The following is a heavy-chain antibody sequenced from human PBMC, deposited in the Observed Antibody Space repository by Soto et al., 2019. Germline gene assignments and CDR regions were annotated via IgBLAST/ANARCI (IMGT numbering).Heavy chain of an antibody. CDR2: ISYDGSNK. D-gene: IGHD5-18*01. CDR1: GFTFSSYG. CDR3: AKDGANTAMAATGMDV. V-gene: IGHV3-30*18. J-gene: IGHJ6*01. Sequence: QVQLVESGGGVVQPGRSLRLSCAASGFTFSSYGMHWVRQAPGKGLEWVAVISYDGSNKYYADSVKGRFTISRDNSKNTLYLQMNSLRAEDTAVYYCAKDGANTAMAATGMDVW.